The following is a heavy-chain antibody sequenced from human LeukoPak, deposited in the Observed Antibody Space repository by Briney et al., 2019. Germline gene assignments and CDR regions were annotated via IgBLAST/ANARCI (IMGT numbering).Heavy chain of an antibody. J-gene: IGHJ4*02. D-gene: IGHD4-17*01. CDR2: ISYDGSNK. V-gene: IGHV3-30*03. CDR1: GFTFSSYG. CDR3: ARLATVTTWGVSDY. Sequence: GGSLRLSCAASGFTFSSYGMSWVRQAPGKGLEWVAVISYDGSNKYYADSVKGRFTISRDNSKNTLYLQMNSLRAEDTAVYYCARLATVTTWGVSDYWGQGTLVTVSS.